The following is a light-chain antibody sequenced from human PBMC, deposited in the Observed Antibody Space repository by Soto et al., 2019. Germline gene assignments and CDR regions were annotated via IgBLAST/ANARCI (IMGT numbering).Light chain of an antibody. CDR2: GAS. CDR3: QQYNNWPS. J-gene: IGKJ1*01. Sequence: EIVLTQSPGTLSLSPGERATLSCRASQSVSSSYLAWYQQKPGQAPRLLIYGASSRANGIPDRFSGSGSGTEFTLTISSLQSEDFAVYYCQQYNNWPSFGQGTKVDIK. CDR1: QSVSSSY. V-gene: IGKV3-20*01.